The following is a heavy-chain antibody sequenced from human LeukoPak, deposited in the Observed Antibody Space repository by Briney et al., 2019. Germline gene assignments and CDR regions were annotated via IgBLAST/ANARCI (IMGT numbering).Heavy chain of an antibody. V-gene: IGHV3-23*01. J-gene: IGHJ3*02. CDR3: AKGQWFQLDAFDI. CDR1: GFTFSSYA. CDR2: ISGSGGST. Sequence: GRSLRLSCTASGFTFSSYAMSWVRQAPGKGLEWVSAISGSGGSTYYADSVKGRFTISRDNSKNTLYLQMNSLRAEDTAVYYCAKGQWFQLDAFDIWGQGAMVTVSS. D-gene: IGHD3-10*01.